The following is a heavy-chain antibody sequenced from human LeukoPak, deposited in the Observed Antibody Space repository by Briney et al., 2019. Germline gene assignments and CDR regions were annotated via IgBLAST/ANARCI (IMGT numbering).Heavy chain of an antibody. CDR1: GVSFSGYY. J-gene: IGHJ6*03. D-gene: IGHD2-2*01. Sequence: SETLSLTCAVYGVSFSGYYWSWIRQPPGKGLEWIGEINHSGSTNYNPSLKSRVTISVDTSKNQFSLKLSSVTAADTAVYYCASLVLPAKRSFYYYYMDVWGKGTTVTVSS. CDR2: INHSGST. CDR3: ASLVLPAKRSFYYYYMDV. V-gene: IGHV4-34*01.